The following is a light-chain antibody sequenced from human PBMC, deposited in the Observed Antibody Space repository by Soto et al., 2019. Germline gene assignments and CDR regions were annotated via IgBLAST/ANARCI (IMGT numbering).Light chain of an antibody. CDR1: QSISSY. Sequence: IQMTPSPSSLSAPVGDRVTITCRASQSISSYLNWYQQKPGKAPKLLIYAASSLQSGVPSRFSGSGSGTDFTLTISSLQPEDFATYYCQQSYSTPPTFGQGTKV. CDR3: QQSYSTPPT. J-gene: IGKJ1*01. V-gene: IGKV1-39*01. CDR2: AAS.